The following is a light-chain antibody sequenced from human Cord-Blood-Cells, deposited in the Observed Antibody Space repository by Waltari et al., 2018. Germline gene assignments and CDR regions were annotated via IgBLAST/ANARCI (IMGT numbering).Light chain of an antibody. CDR2: DVS. V-gene: IGLV2-14*01. CDR3: SSYTSSSTWV. CDR1: RSDVRDYHY. Sequence: QSALTPPSSVSGSPGQSITISCPGTRSDVRDYHYVSWYQQHPGKTPTLMIYDVSNRPSGGCNRFSGCKSGKTASLTTSGLRAEDEADYSCSSYTSSSTWVCGGGTKLTVL. J-gene: IGLJ3*02.